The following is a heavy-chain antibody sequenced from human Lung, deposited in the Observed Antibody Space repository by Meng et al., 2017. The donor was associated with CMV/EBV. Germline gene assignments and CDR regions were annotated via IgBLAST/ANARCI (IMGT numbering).Heavy chain of an antibody. V-gene: IGHV4-4*02. D-gene: IGHD2-21*02. Sequence: QVLLQESGPGLVKPSVPLSLTWAVSGGSISSSNWWSWVRQPPGKGLEWIGEIYHSGSTNYNPSLKRRVTISVDKSKNQFSLKLSSVTAADTAVYYCARVVTALWGYYFDYWGQGTLVTVSS. CDR3: ARVVTALWGYYFDY. J-gene: IGHJ4*02. CDR2: IYHSGST. CDR1: GGSISSSNW.